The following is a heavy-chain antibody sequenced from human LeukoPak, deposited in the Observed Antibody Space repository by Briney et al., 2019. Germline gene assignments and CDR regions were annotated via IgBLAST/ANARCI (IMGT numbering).Heavy chain of an antibody. D-gene: IGHD6-13*01. CDR3: AKRVIAAAGTHWFDP. J-gene: IGHJ5*02. CDR2: ISGSGGST. V-gene: IGHV3-23*01. Sequence: GGSLRLSCTASGFTFGGYAMSWVRQAPGKGLEWVSAISGSGGSTYYADSVKGRFTISRDNSKNTLYLQMNSLRAEDTAVYYCAKRVIAAAGTHWFDPWGQGTLVTVSS. CDR1: GFTFGGYA.